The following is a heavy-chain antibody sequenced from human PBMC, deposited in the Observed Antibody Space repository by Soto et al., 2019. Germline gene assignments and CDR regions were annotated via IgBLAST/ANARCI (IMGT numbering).Heavy chain of an antibody. V-gene: IGHV4-59*01. CDR1: GGSISSYY. J-gene: IGHJ4*02. D-gene: IGHD5-18*01. CDR3: ARDSDTAMVYFDY. CDR2: IYYSGST. Sequence: SETLSLTCTVSGGSISSYYWSWIRQPPGKGPEWIGYIYYSGSTNYNPSLKSRVTISVDSSKNQFSLKLSSVTAADTAVYYCARDSDTAMVYFDYWGQGTLVTVSS.